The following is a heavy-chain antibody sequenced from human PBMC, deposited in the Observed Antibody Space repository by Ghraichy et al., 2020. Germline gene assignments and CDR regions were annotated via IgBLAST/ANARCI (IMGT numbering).Heavy chain of an antibody. CDR1: GGSISSSSYY. Sequence: SETLSLTCTVSGGSISSSSYYWGWIRQPPGKGLEWIGSIYYSGSTYYNPSLKSRVTISVDTSKNQFSLKLSSVTAADTAVYYCARPGIAAFRVAEYYYMDVWGKGTTVTVSS. D-gene: IGHD6-13*01. J-gene: IGHJ6*03. CDR2: IYYSGST. V-gene: IGHV4-39*01. CDR3: ARPGIAAFRVAEYYYMDV.